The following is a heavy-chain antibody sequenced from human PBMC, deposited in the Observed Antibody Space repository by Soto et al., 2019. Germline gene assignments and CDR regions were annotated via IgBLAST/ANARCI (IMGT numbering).Heavy chain of an antibody. V-gene: IGHV1-69*01. D-gene: IGHD2-8*02. Sequence: QVQLVQSGAEVKKPGSSVKVSCKASGGTFSSYAISWVRQAPGQGLEWMGGTIPIFGTANYAQKFQGRVTITADESTSTAYMELSSLRSEDTAVYYCARDRGYYTEYYFDYWGQGTLVTVSS. CDR2: TIPIFGTA. J-gene: IGHJ4*02. CDR3: ARDRGYYTEYYFDY. CDR1: GGTFSSYA.